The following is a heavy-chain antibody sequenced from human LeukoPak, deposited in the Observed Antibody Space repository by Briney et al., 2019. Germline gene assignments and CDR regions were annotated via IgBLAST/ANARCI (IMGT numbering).Heavy chain of an antibody. V-gene: IGHV1-18*01. Sequence: ASVKVSCKPSGGTFSNYAVNWVRQAPGQGLEWVGWISAYNGNTNYAQKLQGRVTMTTDTSTSTAYMELRSLRSDDTAVYYCARGGYSYGYDAFDIWGQGTMVTVSS. CDR2: ISAYNGNT. CDR1: GGTFSNYA. CDR3: ARGGYSYGYDAFDI. D-gene: IGHD5-18*01. J-gene: IGHJ3*02.